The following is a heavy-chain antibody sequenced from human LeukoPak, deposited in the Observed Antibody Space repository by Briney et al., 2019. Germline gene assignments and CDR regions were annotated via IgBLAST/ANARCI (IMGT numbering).Heavy chain of an antibody. CDR1: GYTLTSYG. CDR3: AQSPPLAYCGGDCYSSLDY. CDR2: IVVGSGNT. Sequence: WASVKVSCKASGYTLTSYGISWVRQAPGQGLEWIGWIVVGSGNTNYAQKFQGRVTITADESTSTAYMELSSLRSEDTAVYYCAQSPPLAYCGGDCYSSLDYWGQGTLVTVSS. V-gene: IGHV1-18*01. D-gene: IGHD2-21*02. J-gene: IGHJ4*02.